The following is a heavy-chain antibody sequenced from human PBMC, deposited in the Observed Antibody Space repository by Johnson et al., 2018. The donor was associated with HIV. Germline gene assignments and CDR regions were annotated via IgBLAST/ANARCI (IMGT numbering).Heavy chain of an antibody. V-gene: IGHV3-13*01. J-gene: IGHJ3*02. Sequence: VQLVESGGGLVQPGGSLRLSCAASGFTFSSYDMHWVRQATGKGLEWVSAIGTAGDTYYPGSVKGRFTISRENAKNSLHLQMNSLRAEDTALYYCARGGAYCGGDCYHAFDIWGQGTMVTVSS. D-gene: IGHD2-21*02. CDR3: ARGGAYCGGDCYHAFDI. CDR1: GFTFSSYD. CDR2: IGTAGDT.